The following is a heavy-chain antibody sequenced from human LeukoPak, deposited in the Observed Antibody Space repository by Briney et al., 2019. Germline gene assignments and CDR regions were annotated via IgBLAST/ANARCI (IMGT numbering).Heavy chain of an antibody. CDR2: ISSSGSTI. CDR1: GFTFSDYY. Sequence: PGGSPRLSCAASGFTFSDYYMSWIRQAPGKGLEWVSYISSSGSTIYYADSVKGRFTISRDNAKNSLYLQINSLRAEDTAVYYCAKVPDYLSMDVWGKGTTVTVSS. V-gene: IGHV3-11*04. CDR3: AKVPDYLSMDV. D-gene: IGHD3-16*01. J-gene: IGHJ6*03.